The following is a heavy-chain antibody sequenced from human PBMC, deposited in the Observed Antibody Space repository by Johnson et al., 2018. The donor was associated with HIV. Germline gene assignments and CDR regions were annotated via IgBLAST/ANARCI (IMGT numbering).Heavy chain of an antibody. J-gene: IGHJ3*02. CDR2: IYSGGST. V-gene: IGHV3-66*01. CDR3: ARVTGDSSSWYVGAFDI. Sequence: VQLVESGGGLVQPGRSLRLSCAASGFSLGASAIPWVRQAPGKGLEWVSVIYSGGSTYSADSVKGRFTISRDKSKNTLYLQMNSLRAEDTAVYYCARVTGDSSSWYVGAFDIWGQGTMVTVSS. CDR1: GFSLGASA. D-gene: IGHD6-13*01.